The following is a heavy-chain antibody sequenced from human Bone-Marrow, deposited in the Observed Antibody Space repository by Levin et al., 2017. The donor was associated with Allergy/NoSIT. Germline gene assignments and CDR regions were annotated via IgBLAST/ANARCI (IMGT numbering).Heavy chain of an antibody. CDR2: IYTSGST. D-gene: IGHD3-10*01. Sequence: LRLSCTVSGGSISGGSYYWSWIRQPAGKGLEWIGRIYTSGSTDYNPSLKSRIMISLDASKNQVSLNLSSVTAADTAVYYCARIIWFGSAFDIWGQGTMVTVSS. V-gene: IGHV4-61*02. J-gene: IGHJ3*02. CDR3: ARIIWFGSAFDI. CDR1: GGSISGGSYY.